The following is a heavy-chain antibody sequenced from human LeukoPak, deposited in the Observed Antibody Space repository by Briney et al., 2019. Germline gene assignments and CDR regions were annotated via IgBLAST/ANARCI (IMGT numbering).Heavy chain of an antibody. J-gene: IGHJ6*02. Sequence: SVKVSCKASGGTFSSYAISWVRQAPGQGLEWMGRIIPILGIANYAQKFQGRVTITADKSTSTAYMELSSLRSEDTAVYYCAREDELCCYYYGMDVWGQGTTVTVSS. D-gene: IGHD3-10*02. CDR2: IIPILGIA. CDR1: GGTFSSYA. V-gene: IGHV1-69*04. CDR3: AREDELCCYYYGMDV.